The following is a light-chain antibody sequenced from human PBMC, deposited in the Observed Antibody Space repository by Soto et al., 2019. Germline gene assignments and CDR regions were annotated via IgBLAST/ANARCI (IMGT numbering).Light chain of an antibody. J-gene: IGLJ2*01. Sequence: QSGLTQPPSASGSPGQSVTISCTDTSSDVGGYNYVSWYQQHPGKAPKLMIYEVSKRPSGVPDRLSGSKSGNTASLTVSGLQVEDEADYYCASYTGSDTLVFGGGTKLTVL. V-gene: IGLV2-8*01. CDR3: ASYTGSDTLV. CDR2: EVS. CDR1: SSDVGGYNY.